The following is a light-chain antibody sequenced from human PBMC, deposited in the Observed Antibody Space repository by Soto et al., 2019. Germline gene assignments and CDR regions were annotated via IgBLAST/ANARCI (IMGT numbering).Light chain of an antibody. CDR1: QSVSSN. CDR2: GAS. J-gene: IGKJ1*01. Sequence: EIVMTQSPATLSVSPGERATLSCRASQSVSSNLAWYQQKPGQAPRLLIYGASTRATDVPARFSGSGSGTEFTLTISSLHSEDFAVYYCQQYNNWPETFGQGTKVEIK. CDR3: QQYNNWPET. V-gene: IGKV3-15*01.